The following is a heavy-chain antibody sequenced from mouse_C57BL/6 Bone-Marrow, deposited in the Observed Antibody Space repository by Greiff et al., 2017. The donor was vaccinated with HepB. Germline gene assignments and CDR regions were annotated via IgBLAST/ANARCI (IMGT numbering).Heavy chain of an antibody. V-gene: IGHV1-64*01. CDR2: IHPNSGST. J-gene: IGHJ1*03. CDR3: AREGDYDYPYWYFDV. CDR1: GYTFTSYW. D-gene: IGHD2-4*01. Sequence: QVQLQQPGAELVKPGASVKLSCKASGYTFTSYWMHWVKQRPGQGLEWIGMIHPNSGSTNYNEKFKSKVTLTVDNSSSTAYMQLSSLTSEDSAVYYCAREGDYDYPYWYFDVWGTGTTVTVSS.